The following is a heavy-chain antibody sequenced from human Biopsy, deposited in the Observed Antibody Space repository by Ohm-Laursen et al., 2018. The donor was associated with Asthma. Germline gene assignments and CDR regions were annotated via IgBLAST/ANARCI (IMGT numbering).Heavy chain of an antibody. Sequence: SSVKVSCKASGGSFSNFAFSWVRRAPGHGLEWMGTILTKFDITSYAEKFQGRVTITADKSTSPTYMELSRLRSEDTAVYYCARSYDTDSYPVLVLDYWGQGTLVTVSS. J-gene: IGHJ4*02. CDR2: ILTKFDIT. CDR1: GGSFSNFA. V-gene: IGHV1-69*04. D-gene: IGHD3-22*01. CDR3: ARSYDTDSYPVLVLDY.